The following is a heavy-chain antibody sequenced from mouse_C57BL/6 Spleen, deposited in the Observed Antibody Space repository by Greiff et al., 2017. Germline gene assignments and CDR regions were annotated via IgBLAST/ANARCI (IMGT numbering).Heavy chain of an antibody. V-gene: IGHV1-18*01. J-gene: IGHJ3*01. Sequence: EVQLQQSGPELVKPGASVKIPCKASGYTFTDYNMDWVKQSHGKSLEWIGDINPNNGGTIYNQKFKGKATLTVDKSSSTAYMELRSLTSEDTAVYYCARRTYSNGAWFAYWGQGTLVTVSA. CDR3: ARRTYSNGAWFAY. D-gene: IGHD2-5*01. CDR2: INPNNGGT. CDR1: GYTFTDYN.